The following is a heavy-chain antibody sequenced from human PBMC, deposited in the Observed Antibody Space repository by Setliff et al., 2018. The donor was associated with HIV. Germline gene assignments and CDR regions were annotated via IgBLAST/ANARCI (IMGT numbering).Heavy chain of an antibody. V-gene: IGHV4-34*01. J-gene: IGHJ4*02. CDR2: IDHSGNT. CDR3: AREGGGYSGTYFNFPFDS. Sequence: SETLSLTCAVYGGSFSGYFWSWIRQPPGRGLEWIGEIDHSGNTDYNPSLKSRVTMSIDTSTNQFSLKLNSATAADMATYYCAREGGGYSGTYFNFPFDSWGQGTLVTVSS. D-gene: IGHD1-26*01. CDR1: GGSFSGYF.